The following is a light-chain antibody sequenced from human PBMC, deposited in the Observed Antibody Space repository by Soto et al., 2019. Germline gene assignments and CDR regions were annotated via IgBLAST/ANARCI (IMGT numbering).Light chain of an antibody. CDR2: EVT. Sequence: QSALTQPASVSGSPGQSITISCTGTSSDVGLYDYVSWYQQHPGKVPKLIISEVTTRPLGVSDRFSGPKSGNTASLTISRLQAEDEAHYYCSSYTTAYTQVFGGGTKLTVL. CDR3: SSYTTAYTQV. J-gene: IGLJ3*02. V-gene: IGLV2-14*01. CDR1: SSDVGLYDY.